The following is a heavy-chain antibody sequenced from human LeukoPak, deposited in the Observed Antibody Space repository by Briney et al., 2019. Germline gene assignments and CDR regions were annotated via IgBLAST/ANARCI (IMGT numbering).Heavy chain of an antibody. D-gene: IGHD3-10*01. CDR3: ARDNMVRGVIIAGTDY. CDR1: GFTFSSYG. V-gene: IGHV3-33*01. J-gene: IGHJ4*02. Sequence: GGSLRLSCAASGFTFSSYGMHWVRQAPGKGLEWVAVIWHDGSNKYYADSVKGRFTISRDNSKNTLYLQMNSLRAEDTAVYYCARDNMVRGVIIAGTDYWGQGTLVTVSS. CDR2: IWHDGSNK.